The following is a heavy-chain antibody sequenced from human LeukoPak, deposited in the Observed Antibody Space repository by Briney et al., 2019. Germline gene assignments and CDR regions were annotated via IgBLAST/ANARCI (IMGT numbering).Heavy chain of an antibody. V-gene: IGHV1-69*05. CDR1: GGTFSSYA. CDR2: IIPIFGTA. D-gene: IGHD1-26*01. Sequence: SVKVSCKASGGTFSSYAISWVRQAPGQGLEWMGGIIPIFGTANYAQKFQGRVTITTDESTSTAYMELSSLRSEDTAVYYCARGQWEPYYYYYYMDVWGKGTTVTVSS. CDR3: ARGQWEPYYYYYYMDV. J-gene: IGHJ6*03.